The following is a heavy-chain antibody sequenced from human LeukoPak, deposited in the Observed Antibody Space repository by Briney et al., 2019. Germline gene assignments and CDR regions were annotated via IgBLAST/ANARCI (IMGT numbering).Heavy chain of an antibody. CDR1: GFTFSSYW. CDR2: IKQDGSEK. V-gene: IGHV3-7*01. J-gene: IGHJ4*02. CDR3: ARSATGGSGEDYFDY. D-gene: IGHD7-27*01. Sequence: GGSLRLSCAASGFTFSSYWMSWVRQAPGKGLEWVANIKQDGSEKYYVDSVKGRFTISRDNAKNSLYLQMNSLRAEDTAVYYCARSATGGSGEDYFDYWGQGTLVTVSS.